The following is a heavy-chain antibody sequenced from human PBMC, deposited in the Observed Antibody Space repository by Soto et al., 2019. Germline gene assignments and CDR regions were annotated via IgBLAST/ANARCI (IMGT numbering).Heavy chain of an antibody. V-gene: IGHV1-3*01. J-gene: IGHJ1*01. Sequence: ASVKVSCKASGYTFTSYAMRWVRQAPGQRLEWMGWITAGNGNTKYAQKFQGRVTITTDTSTSTAYMELSSLRSEDTAVYYCARDDLLDLPYFHHWGQGTLVTVSS. D-gene: IGHD1-7*01. CDR1: GYTFTSYA. CDR3: ARDDLLDLPYFHH. CDR2: ITAGNGNT.